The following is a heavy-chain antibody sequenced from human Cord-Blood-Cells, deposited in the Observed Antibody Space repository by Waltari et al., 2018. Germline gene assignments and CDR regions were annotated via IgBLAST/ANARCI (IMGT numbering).Heavy chain of an antibody. CDR3: ARDSGYSSSWSFDY. J-gene: IGHJ4*02. CDR2: NYSGGSK. D-gene: IGHD6-13*01. V-gene: IGHV3-53*01. Sequence: EVQLVESGGGLIQPGGSLRLSCAASGFTVSSNYMSWVRQAPGKGVDGVSVNYSGGSKYYADSVKGRFTISRDNSKNTLYLQMNSLRAEDTAVYYCARDSGYSSSWSFDYWGQGTLVTVSS. CDR1: GFTVSSNY.